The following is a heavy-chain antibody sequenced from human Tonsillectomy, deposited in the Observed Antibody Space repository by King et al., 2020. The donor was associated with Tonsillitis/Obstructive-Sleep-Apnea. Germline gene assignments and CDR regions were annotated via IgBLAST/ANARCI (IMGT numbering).Heavy chain of an antibody. CDR3: ARDSSGWHYFDY. CDR2: INTSGST. D-gene: IGHD6-19*01. V-gene: IGHV4-4*07. CDR1: GGSISSYY. J-gene: IGHJ4*02. Sequence: VQLQESGPGLVKPSETLSLTCTVSGGSISSYYWSWFRQHAGKGLEWIGRINTSGSTNYNPSLKSRVTMSVDTSKNQFSLKLSSVTAADTAVYYCARDSSGWHYFDYWGQGTLVTVSS.